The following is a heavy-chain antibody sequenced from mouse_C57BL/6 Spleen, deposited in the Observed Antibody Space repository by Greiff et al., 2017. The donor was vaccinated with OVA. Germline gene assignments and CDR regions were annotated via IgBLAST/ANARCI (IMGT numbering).Heavy chain of an antibody. CDR3: ARDGYSYFDY. V-gene: IGHV5-17*01. D-gene: IGHD2-3*01. CDR1: GFTFSDYG. Sequence: DVMLVESGGGLVKPGGSLKLSCAASGFTFSDYGMHWVRQAPEKGLEWVAYISSGSSTIYYAATVKGRFTISRDNAKNTLFLQMTSLRSEDTAMYYCARDGYSYFDYWGQGTTLTVSS. J-gene: IGHJ2*01. CDR2: ISSGSSTI.